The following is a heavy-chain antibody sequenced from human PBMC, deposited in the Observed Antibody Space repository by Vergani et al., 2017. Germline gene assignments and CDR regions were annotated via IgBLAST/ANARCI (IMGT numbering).Heavy chain of an antibody. CDR3: ARSDIQYEYDTSGHVHISGRAFDI. V-gene: IGHV1-2*02. J-gene: IGHJ3*02. Sequence: QVQLVQSGAEVKKPGASVKVSCKASGYTFSDHHLHWVRQAPGQGLEWVGWININSGATKLAQKFQGRVTMGTDTSISTGYMELSSLRSEDTAVYFCARSDIQYEYDTSGHVHISGRAFDIWGQGTTVTVSS. D-gene: IGHD3-22*01. CDR2: ININSGAT. CDR1: GYTFSDHH.